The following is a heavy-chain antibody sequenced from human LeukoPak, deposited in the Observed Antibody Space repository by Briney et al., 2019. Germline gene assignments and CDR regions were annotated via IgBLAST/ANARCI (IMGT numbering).Heavy chain of an antibody. J-gene: IGHJ4*02. Sequence: ASVKISCKTSGYSFSSHAISWVRQAPGQGPEWMGWINTNTGNPTYAQGFTGRYVFSLDTSVSTAYLQISGLKADDTAVYYCGRDPRLGIRGYTYGFDYWGQGTLVTVSS. CDR1: GYSFSSHA. CDR3: GRDPRLGIRGYTYGFDY. V-gene: IGHV7-4-1*02. D-gene: IGHD5-18*01. CDR2: INTNTGNP.